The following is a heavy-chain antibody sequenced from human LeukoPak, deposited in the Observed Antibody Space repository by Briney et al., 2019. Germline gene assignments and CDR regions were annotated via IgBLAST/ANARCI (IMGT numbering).Heavy chain of an antibody. CDR2: IIPIFGTA. V-gene: IGHV1-69*06. CDR3: ATGRYSYGHCNY. J-gene: IGHJ4*02. CDR1: GGTFSSYA. Sequence: SVKVSCKASGGTFSSYAISWVRQAPGQGLEWMGGIIPIFGTANYAQKFQGRVTITADKSTSTAYMELSSLRSEDTAVYYCATGRYSYGHCNYWGQGTLVTVSS. D-gene: IGHD5-18*01.